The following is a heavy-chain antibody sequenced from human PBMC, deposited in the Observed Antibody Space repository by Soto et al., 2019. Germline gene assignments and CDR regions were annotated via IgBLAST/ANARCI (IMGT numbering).Heavy chain of an antibody. Sequence: SETLSLTCTVSGGSISSYYWSWIRRPPGKGLEWIGYIYYSGSTNYNPSLKSRVTISVDTSKNQFSLKLSSVTAADTAAYYCARHSIAVAGFSNWFDPWGQGTLVTVSS. V-gene: IGHV4-59*01. CDR1: GGSISSYY. CDR3: ARHSIAVAGFSNWFDP. D-gene: IGHD6-19*01. CDR2: IYYSGST. J-gene: IGHJ5*02.